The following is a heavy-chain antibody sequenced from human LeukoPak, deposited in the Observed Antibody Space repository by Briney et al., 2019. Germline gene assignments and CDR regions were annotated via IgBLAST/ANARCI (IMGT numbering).Heavy chain of an antibody. Sequence: SETLSLTCTVYGGSISSSSYYWGWIRQPPGKGLEWIGSIYYSGSTYYNPSLKSRVTISVDTSKNQFSLKLSSVTAADTAVYYCARVKGVVSSSQYYYYYYYMDVWGKGTTVTVSS. CDR1: GGSISSSSYY. CDR3: ARVKGVVSSSQYYYYYYYMDV. D-gene: IGHD6-13*01. J-gene: IGHJ6*03. V-gene: IGHV4-39*07. CDR2: IYYSGST.